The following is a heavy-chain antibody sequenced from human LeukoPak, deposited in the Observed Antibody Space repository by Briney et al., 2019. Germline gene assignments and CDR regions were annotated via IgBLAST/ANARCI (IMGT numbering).Heavy chain of an antibody. CDR2: INPNSGGT. CDR1: GYTFTGYY. Sequence: ASVKVSCKASGYTFTGYYMHWVRQAPGRGLEWMGWINPNSGGTNYAQKFQGRVTMTRDTSISTAYMELSRLRSDDTAVYYCARLGYDSSGYYYYNIDDAFDIWGQGTMVTVSS. J-gene: IGHJ3*02. V-gene: IGHV1-2*02. CDR3: ARLGYDSSGYYYYNIDDAFDI. D-gene: IGHD3-22*01.